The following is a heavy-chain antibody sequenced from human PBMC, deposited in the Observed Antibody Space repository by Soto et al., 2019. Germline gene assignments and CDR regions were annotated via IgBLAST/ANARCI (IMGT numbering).Heavy chain of an antibody. CDR3: GSMARIDY. CDR1: GFTFSSYS. J-gene: IGHJ4*02. V-gene: IGHV3-48*02. D-gene: IGHD3-10*01. CDR2: ISSSSTI. Sequence: GGSLRLSCAASGFTFSSYSMNWVRQAPGKGLEWVSCISSSSTIYYADSVKGRFTISRDNAKNSLYLQMNSLRDEDTAVYYCGSMARIDYWGQGPLVNVSS.